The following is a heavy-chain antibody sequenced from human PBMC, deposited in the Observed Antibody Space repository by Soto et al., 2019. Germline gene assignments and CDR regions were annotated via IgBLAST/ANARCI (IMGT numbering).Heavy chain of an antibody. CDR1: GFPFTYYA. Sequence: PGGSLRLSCAASGFPFTYYAMSWVRPAPGKGLEWVSAISGSGGSTYYADSVMGRFTISRDNSKNTLYLQMNSLRAEDTAVYYCAKGLGYYDSSGYRHLNWFDPWGQGTLVTVS. CDR2: ISGSGGST. D-gene: IGHD3-22*01. V-gene: IGHV3-23*01. J-gene: IGHJ5*02. CDR3: AKGLGYYDSSGYRHLNWFDP.